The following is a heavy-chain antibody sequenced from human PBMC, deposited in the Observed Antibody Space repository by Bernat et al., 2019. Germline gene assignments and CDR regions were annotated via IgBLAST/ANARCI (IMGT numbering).Heavy chain of an antibody. V-gene: IGHV3-74*01. CDR1: GFTFSGYW. CDR2: ISGDGSRT. CDR3: ARGPLTGYYGMDV. Sequence: EVHLVESGGDLIQPGGSLRLSCAASGFTFSGYWMHWVRQAPGKGLVWVSRISGDGSRTTYADSVKGRFTISRDNAKNTLYLQMNSLRAEDTAVYYCARGPLTGYYGMDVWGQGTTVTVSS. J-gene: IGHJ6*02.